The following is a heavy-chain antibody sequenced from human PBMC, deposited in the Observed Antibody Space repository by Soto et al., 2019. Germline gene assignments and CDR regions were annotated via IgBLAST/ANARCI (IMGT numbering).Heavy chain of an antibody. CDR2: ISAYNGNT. J-gene: IGHJ4*02. V-gene: IGHV1-18*01. CDR1: GYTFTSYG. Sequence: QVQLVQSGAEVKKPGASVKVSCKASGYTFTSYGISWVRQAPGQGLEWMGWISAYNGNTNYAQKLQGRVTMTTDTPTSTAYRELESLRSDDTAVYYCARAPKTYPGIAAAGTNYWGQGTLVTVSS. D-gene: IGHD6-13*01. CDR3: ARAPKTYPGIAAAGTNY.